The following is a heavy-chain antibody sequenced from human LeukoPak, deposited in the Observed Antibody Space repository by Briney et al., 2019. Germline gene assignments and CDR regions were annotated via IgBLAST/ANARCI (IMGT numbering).Heavy chain of an antibody. V-gene: IGHV3-23*01. J-gene: IGHJ4*02. CDR3: ARRSYDSSGFDY. D-gene: IGHD3-22*01. Sequence: GGSLRLSCEASGFAVSSNYISWIRQAPGKGLEWVSAISGSGGNTYYADSVKGRFTFSRDNSKNTLYLQMNSLRAEDTAIYYCARRSYDSSGFDYWGQGTLVTVSS. CDR2: ISGSGGNT. CDR1: GFAVSSNY.